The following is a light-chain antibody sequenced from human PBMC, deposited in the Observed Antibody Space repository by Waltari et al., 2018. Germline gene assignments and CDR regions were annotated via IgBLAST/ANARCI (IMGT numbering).Light chain of an antibody. CDR3: QQRSSWPLT. J-gene: IGKJ4*01. V-gene: IGKV3-11*01. Sequence: EIVLTQSPGPLSLSPVERATLSCTASQSVSSYLGWCQQRPGQAPSLLIFDVSKRATGTPARFRGSGSGTDFTLTITSLEPEDFAVYYCQQRSSWPLTFGGGTKVEIK. CDR1: QSVSSY. CDR2: DVS.